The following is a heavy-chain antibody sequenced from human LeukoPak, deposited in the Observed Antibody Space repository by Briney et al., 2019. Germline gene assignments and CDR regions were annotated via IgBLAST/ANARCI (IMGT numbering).Heavy chain of an antibody. CDR1: GDSINSHY. V-gene: IGHV4-59*11. D-gene: IGHD2-8*01. CDR3: AGNRNALGDINWFDP. CDR2: IFSSGKS. Sequence: SETLSLTCTVSGDSINSHYWNWIRQPPGKGLEWIGYIFSSGKSNYSPSLKSRVAISVDTSKNQFSLKLGSVTAADTAVYYCAGNRNALGDINWFDPWGQGTLVTVSS. J-gene: IGHJ5*02.